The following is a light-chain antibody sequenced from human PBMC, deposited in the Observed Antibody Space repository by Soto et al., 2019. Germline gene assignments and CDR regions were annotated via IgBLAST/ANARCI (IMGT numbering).Light chain of an antibody. Sequence: QSVLTQPPSASGTPGQGVTISCSGSKSNIGTNFVYWYQQLPGTAPKLLIYRNDQRPSGVPDRFSGSKSGTSASLAISGLRSEDEADYYCAAWDDSLGGRIFGGGTKVTVL. CDR2: RND. V-gene: IGLV1-47*01. CDR1: KSNIGTNF. J-gene: IGLJ2*01. CDR3: AAWDDSLGGRI.